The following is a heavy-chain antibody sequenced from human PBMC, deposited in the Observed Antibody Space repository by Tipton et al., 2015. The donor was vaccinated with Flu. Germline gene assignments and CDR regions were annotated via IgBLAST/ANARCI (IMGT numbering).Heavy chain of an antibody. D-gene: IGHD2-15*01. Sequence: TLSLTCTVSGGSISSYYWTWIRQPPGKGLEWIGYIYYTGSTKYNPSLKSRLSMSVDTSKNQLSLKLSSVTAADTAVYYCAGFCNYGSCPDYWGQGTLVTVSS. CDR3: AGFCNYGSCPDY. V-gene: IGHV4-59*01. CDR1: GGSISSYY. CDR2: IYYTGST. J-gene: IGHJ4*02.